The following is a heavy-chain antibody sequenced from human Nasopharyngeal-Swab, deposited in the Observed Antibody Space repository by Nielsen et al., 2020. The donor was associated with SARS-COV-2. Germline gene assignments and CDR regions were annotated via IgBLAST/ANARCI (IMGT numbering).Heavy chain of an antibody. Sequence: ASVKVSCKVSGYTLTELSMHWVRQAPGKGLEWMGGFDPEDGETIYAQKFQGRVTMTEDTSTDIAYMELSSLRSEDTAVYYCATLMAGGGSLGNWFDPWGQGTLVTVSS. CDR2: FDPEDGET. CDR1: GYTLTELS. J-gene: IGHJ5*02. CDR3: ATLMAGGGSLGNWFDP. D-gene: IGHD2-15*01. V-gene: IGHV1-24*01.